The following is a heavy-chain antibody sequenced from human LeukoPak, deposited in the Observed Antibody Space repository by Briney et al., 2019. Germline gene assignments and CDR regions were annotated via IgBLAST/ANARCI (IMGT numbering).Heavy chain of an antibody. CDR3: AGARDFDWLTPFDY. CDR2: ISYDGSNK. Sequence: PGGSLRLSCAASGFTFSSYGMHWVRQAPGKGLEWVAVISYDGSNKYYADSVKGRFTISRDNSKNTLYLQMNSLRAEDTAVYYCAGARDFDWLTPFDYWGQGTLVTVSS. J-gene: IGHJ4*02. V-gene: IGHV3-30*03. CDR1: GFTFSSYG. D-gene: IGHD3-9*01.